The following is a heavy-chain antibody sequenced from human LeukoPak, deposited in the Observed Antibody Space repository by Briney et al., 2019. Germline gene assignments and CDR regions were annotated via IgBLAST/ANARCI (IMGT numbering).Heavy chain of an antibody. Sequence: GESLKISCAASGFTFSSYSMNWVRQAPGKGLEWVSSISTNTKYIYYADSVKGRFTISRDNAKNSLYLQMNSLRADDTAVYSCARVCGGGSCSGAFDLWGQGTMVTVSS. CDR2: ISTNTKYI. CDR1: GFTFSSYS. D-gene: IGHD2-15*01. J-gene: IGHJ3*01. CDR3: ARVCGGGSCSGAFDL. V-gene: IGHV3-21*06.